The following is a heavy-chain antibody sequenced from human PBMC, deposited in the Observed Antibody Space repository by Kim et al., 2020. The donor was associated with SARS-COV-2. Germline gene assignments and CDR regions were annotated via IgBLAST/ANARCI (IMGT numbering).Heavy chain of an antibody. CDR3: TRAGGWY. CDR2: DGNEK. J-gene: IGHJ4*02. D-gene: IGHD3-16*01. Sequence: DGNEKSSVDSVKGRFTISRDNAKNSLYLQMNRLRVEDTAVYYCTRAGGWYWGQGSLVTVSS. V-gene: IGHV3-7*03.